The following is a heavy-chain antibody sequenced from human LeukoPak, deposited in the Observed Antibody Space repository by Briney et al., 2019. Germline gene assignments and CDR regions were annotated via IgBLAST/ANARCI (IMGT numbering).Heavy chain of an antibody. Sequence: ASVKVSCKASGYTFTGYYMHWVRQAPGQGLEWMGWINPNSGGTNYAQKFQGRVTMTRDTSISTAYMELSRLRSDDTAVYYCARTVVVVSYAFDYWGQGTLVTVSS. CDR1: GYTFTGYY. CDR3: ARTVVVVSYAFDY. J-gene: IGHJ4*02. D-gene: IGHD2-2*01. V-gene: IGHV1-2*02. CDR2: INPNSGGT.